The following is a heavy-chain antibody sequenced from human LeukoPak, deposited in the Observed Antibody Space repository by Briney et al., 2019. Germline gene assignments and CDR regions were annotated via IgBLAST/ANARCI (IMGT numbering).Heavy chain of an antibody. CDR1: GFTFSSYA. CDR2: ISGSGGST. J-gene: IGHJ4*02. Sequence: GGSLRLSCAASGFTFSSYAMSSVRQAPGKGLEWVSAISGSGGSTYYADSVKGRFTISRDNSKNTLYLQMNSLRAEDTAVYYCAKDLDSSSSWYQGPFDYWGQGTLVTVSS. CDR3: AKDLDSSSSWYQGPFDY. D-gene: IGHD6-13*01. V-gene: IGHV3-23*01.